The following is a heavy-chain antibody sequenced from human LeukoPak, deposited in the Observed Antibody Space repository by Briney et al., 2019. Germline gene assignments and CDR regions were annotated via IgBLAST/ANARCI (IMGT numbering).Heavy chain of an antibody. D-gene: IGHD6-19*01. Sequence: GRSLRLSCAASGVTFSSYGMHCVRQAPGKGLEWVAVIWYDGSNKYYADSVKGRFTISRDNSKNTLYLQMNSLRAEDTAVYYCAKGSAGAGSSGALAATHDYWGQGTLVTVSS. V-gene: IGHV3-33*06. CDR1: GVTFSSYG. CDR3: AKGSAGAGSSGALAATHDY. CDR2: IWYDGSNK. J-gene: IGHJ4*02.